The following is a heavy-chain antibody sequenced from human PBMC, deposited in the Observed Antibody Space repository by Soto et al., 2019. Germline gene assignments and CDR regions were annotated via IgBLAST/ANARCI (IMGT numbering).Heavy chain of an antibody. CDR2: MNPADPDT. Sequence: GESLKTSCKGYGYSLASYWLGWVRQVPGKGLEWMGIMNPADPDTIYSPSFQGQVIMSVDESNNTAYLQWSSLRASDTAMYYCGRHPGSPRDFYYYGLDVWGQGTTVTVSS. J-gene: IGHJ6*02. CDR3: GRHPGSPRDFYYYGLDV. D-gene: IGHD1-26*01. CDR1: GYSLASYW. V-gene: IGHV5-51*01.